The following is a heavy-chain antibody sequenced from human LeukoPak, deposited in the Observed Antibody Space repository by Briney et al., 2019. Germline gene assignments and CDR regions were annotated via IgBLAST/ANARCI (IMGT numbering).Heavy chain of an antibody. J-gene: IGHJ4*02. CDR2: IWYDGSNK. V-gene: IGHV3-33*01. D-gene: IGHD2-21*01. CDR1: GFTLSNYA. Sequence: PGGSLRLSCTASGFTLSNYAMHWVRQAPGKGLEWVAVIWYDGSNKYYADSVKGRFTISRDNSKNTVFLLMNSLRAEDTAVYYCARGAGTGWCDFDYWGQRSVVTVPS. CDR3: ARGAGTGWCDFDY.